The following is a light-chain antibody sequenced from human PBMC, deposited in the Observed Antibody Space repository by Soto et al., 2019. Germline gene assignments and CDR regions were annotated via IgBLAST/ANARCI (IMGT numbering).Light chain of an antibody. CDR3: LQYSNLWA. Sequence: ILMTQSPATVSVSPGESATLSCRASQNIYYNVAWYQHRAVQHPRLLIYRASTRAPGVPARVSGSGSGTEFTLTISSLQPEDVTVYSCLQYSNLWAFGHGTKVEI. CDR1: QNIYYN. V-gene: IGKV3-15*01. J-gene: IGKJ1*01. CDR2: RAS.